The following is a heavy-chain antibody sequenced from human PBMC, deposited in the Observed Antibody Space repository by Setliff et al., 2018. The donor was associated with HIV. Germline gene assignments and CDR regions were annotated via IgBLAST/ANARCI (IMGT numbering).Heavy chain of an antibody. J-gene: IGHJ6*03. Sequence: TLSLTCTVSGGSTSSGGYYWSWIRQHPGKGLEWIGYIYYSGSTYYNPSLKSRVTMSVDTSKNQFSLKLSSVTAADTAVYYCARARGLLPYYYLDVWGKGTTVTVSS. CDR1: GGSTSSGGYY. D-gene: IGHD3-10*01. V-gene: IGHV4-31*03. CDR2: IYYSGST. CDR3: ARARGLLPYYYLDV.